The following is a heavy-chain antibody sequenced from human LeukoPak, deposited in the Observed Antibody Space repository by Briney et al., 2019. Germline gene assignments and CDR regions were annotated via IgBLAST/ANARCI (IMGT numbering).Heavy chain of an antibody. CDR1: GFTFSSYW. CDR3: AREGPTGIADYLYSSSWYSY. J-gene: IGHJ4*02. Sequence: GGSLRLSCAASGFTFSSYWMSWVRQAPGKGLEWVANIKQDGSEKYYVDSVKGRFTISRDNAKNSLYLQMNSLRAEDTAVYYCAREGPTGIADYLYSSSWYSYWGQGTLVTVSS. V-gene: IGHV3-7*01. CDR2: IKQDGSEK. D-gene: IGHD6-13*01.